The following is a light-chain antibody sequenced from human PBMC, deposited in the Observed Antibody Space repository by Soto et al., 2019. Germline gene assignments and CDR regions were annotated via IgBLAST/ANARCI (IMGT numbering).Light chain of an antibody. CDR3: EDYNHWRPKVT. J-gene: IGKJ4*01. Sequence: IVMTQSPATQSVSPGEGATLSCRASQSVSSNLAWYQENPGQSPSLLIYGASSRATGIPARFSGSESGTEFTLTISSLQSKDFALYYCEDYNHWRPKVTFGGGTKVEIK. V-gene: IGKV3-15*01. CDR2: GAS. CDR1: QSVSSN.